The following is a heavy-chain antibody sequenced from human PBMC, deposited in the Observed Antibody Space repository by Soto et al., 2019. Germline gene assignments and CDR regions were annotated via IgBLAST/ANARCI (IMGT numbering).Heavy chain of an antibody. CDR3: TTEGSSGYYEH. V-gene: IGHV3-15*07. D-gene: IGHD3-22*01. Sequence: PGGSLRLSCAASGLTFSNAWMDWVRQAPGKGLEWVGRIKSKTDGGTTDYAAPVKGRFTISRDDSKNTLYLQMNRLKTEDTAVYYCTTEGSSGYYEHWGQGTLVTVSS. CDR1: GLTFSNAW. J-gene: IGHJ4*02. CDR2: IKSKTDGGTT.